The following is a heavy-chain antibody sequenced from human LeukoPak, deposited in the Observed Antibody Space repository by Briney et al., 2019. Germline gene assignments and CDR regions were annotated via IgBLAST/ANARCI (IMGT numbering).Heavy chain of an antibody. Sequence: ASVKVSCKASGYTFTGYYMHWVRQAPGQGLEWMGWINPNSGGTNYAQKFQGRVTMTGDTSTDTAYMELSSLRSEDTAVYYCATVRSGYYSYWGQGTLVTVSS. V-gene: IGHV1-2*02. D-gene: IGHD3-22*01. CDR3: ATVRSGYYSY. CDR1: GYTFTGYY. CDR2: INPNSGGT. J-gene: IGHJ4*02.